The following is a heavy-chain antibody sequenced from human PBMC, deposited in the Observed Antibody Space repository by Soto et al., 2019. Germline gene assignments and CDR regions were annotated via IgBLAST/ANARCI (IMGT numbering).Heavy chain of an antibody. CDR3: AKVGIAAPGISPPCFDY. J-gene: IGHJ4*02. Sequence: EVQLLESGGGLVQPGGSLRLSCAASGFTFSSYAMSWVRQAPGKGLEWVSAISGSGGSTYYADSVKGRFTISRDNSKNTLYLQMNSLRAEDTAVYYCAKVGIAAPGISPPCFDYWGQGTLVTVSS. CDR2: ISGSGGST. V-gene: IGHV3-23*01. CDR1: GFTFSSYA. D-gene: IGHD6-13*01.